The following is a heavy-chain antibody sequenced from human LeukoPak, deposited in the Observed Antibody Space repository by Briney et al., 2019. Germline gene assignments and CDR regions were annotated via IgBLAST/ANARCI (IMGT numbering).Heavy chain of an antibody. Sequence: ASVKVSCKASGYTFTSYDINWVRQATGQGLEWMGWMYPNSGITGYAQKFQGRVTMTRNTSISTAYMELSSLRSEDTAVYYCARGGAGCDFWSGYYFSYYGMDVWGQGTTVTVSS. CDR3: ARGGAGCDFWSGYYFSYYGMDV. CDR2: MYPNSGIT. V-gene: IGHV1-8*01. J-gene: IGHJ6*02. CDR1: GYTFTSYD. D-gene: IGHD3-3*01.